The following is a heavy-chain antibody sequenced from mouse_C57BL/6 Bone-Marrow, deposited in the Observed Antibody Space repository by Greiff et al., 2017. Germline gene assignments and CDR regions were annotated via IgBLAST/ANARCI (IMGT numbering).Heavy chain of an antibody. CDR1: GFNIKDYY. CDR2: IDPEDGDT. CDR3: ALREGSMDY. D-gene: IGHD2-12*01. J-gene: IGHJ4*01. Sequence: VQLQQSGAELVRPGASVKLSCTASGFNIKDYYMHWVKQRPEQGLEWIGRIDPEDGDTEYAPKFQGKGTMTADTSSNTAYLQLGGLTSEDTSVYYCALREGSMDYWGQGTSVTVSS. V-gene: IGHV14-1*01.